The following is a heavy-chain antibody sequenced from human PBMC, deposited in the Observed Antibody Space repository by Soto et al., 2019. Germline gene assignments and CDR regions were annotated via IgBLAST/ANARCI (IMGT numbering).Heavy chain of an antibody. J-gene: IGHJ3*02. Sequence: SETLSLTCTVSGGSISSGGYYWSWIRQHPGKGLEWIGYIYYSGSTYYNPSLKSRVTISVDTSKNQFSLKLSSVTAADTAVYYCARDSSYGGTYDAFDIWGQGTMVTVSS. V-gene: IGHV4-31*03. CDR2: IYYSGST. CDR3: ARDSSYGGTYDAFDI. CDR1: GGSISSGGYY. D-gene: IGHD4-17*01.